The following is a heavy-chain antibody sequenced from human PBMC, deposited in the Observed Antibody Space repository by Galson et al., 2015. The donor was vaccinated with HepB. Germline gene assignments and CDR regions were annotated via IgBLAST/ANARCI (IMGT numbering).Heavy chain of an antibody. CDR1: GDSVSSSSAA. J-gene: IGHJ4*02. Sequence: CAISGDSVSSSSAAWNWIRQSPSRGLEWLGRTYYRSKWFSDYAVSVKRRISINPDTSKNQISLQLNSVTPEDTAVYYCARDRPGRRGYSYGYFDSWGQGTLVTVSS. V-gene: IGHV6-1*01. D-gene: IGHD5-18*01. CDR3: ARDRPGRRGYSYGYFDS. CDR2: TYYRSKWFS.